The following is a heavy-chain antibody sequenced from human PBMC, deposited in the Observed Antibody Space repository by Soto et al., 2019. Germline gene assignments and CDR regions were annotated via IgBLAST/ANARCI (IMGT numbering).Heavy chain of an antibody. J-gene: IGHJ4*02. CDR1: GFTFSDAW. CDR3: RTQWLD. CDR2: IKKKTDGGTT. Sequence: EVQLVESGGGLVKPGGSLRLSCAASGFTFSDAWMSWVRQAPGKGLEWVGLIKKKTDGGTTDYAAPVKGRYTISRDDSKNTLYLQMSSLTTEDTAVYYCRTQWLDWGQGPLVTVSS. V-gene: IGHV3-15*01. D-gene: IGHD6-19*01.